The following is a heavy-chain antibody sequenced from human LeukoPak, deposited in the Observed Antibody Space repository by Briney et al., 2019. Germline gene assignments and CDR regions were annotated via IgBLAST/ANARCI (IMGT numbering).Heavy chain of an antibody. CDR2: ISSSSYI. CDR1: GFTFSSYS. Sequence: GGSLRLSCAASGFTFSSYSMNWVRQAPGKGLEWVSSISSSSYIYYADSVKGRFTISRDNAKNSLYLQMNSLRAEDTAVYYCARARYSGYDSAFDIWGQGTMVTVSS. CDR3: ARARYSGYDSAFDI. J-gene: IGHJ3*02. V-gene: IGHV3-21*01. D-gene: IGHD5-12*01.